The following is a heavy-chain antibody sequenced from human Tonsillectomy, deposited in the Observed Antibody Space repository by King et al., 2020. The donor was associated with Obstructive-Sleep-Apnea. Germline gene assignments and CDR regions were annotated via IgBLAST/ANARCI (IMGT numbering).Heavy chain of an antibody. CDR1: GGTFSSYA. D-gene: IGHD5-18*01. J-gene: IGHJ2*01. CDR2: IIPIFGTA. CDR3: ATVPQVESGVDTAMVDWYFDL. Sequence: QLVQSGAEVKKPGSSVKVSCKASGGTFSSYAISWVRQAPGQGLEWMGGIIPIFGTANYAQKFQGRVTITADESTRTAYMELSSLRSEDTAVYYCATVPQVESGVDTAMVDWYFDLWGRGTLVTVSS. V-gene: IGHV1-69*12.